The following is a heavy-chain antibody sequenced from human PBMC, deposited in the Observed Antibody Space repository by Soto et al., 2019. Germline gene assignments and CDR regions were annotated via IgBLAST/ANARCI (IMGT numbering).Heavy chain of an antibody. CDR1: GFTFSSYA. CDR3: AKMSDFWSGSPTYHFDY. D-gene: IGHD3-3*01. V-gene: IGHV3-23*01. J-gene: IGHJ4*02. CDR2: ISGSGSST. Sequence: GSLRLSCAASGFTFSSYAMSWVRQAPGKGLEWVSVISGSGSSTYYADSVKGRFTISRDNSKKTLYVQMNSLRAEDTAVYYCAKMSDFWSGSPTYHFDYWGQGTQVTVSS.